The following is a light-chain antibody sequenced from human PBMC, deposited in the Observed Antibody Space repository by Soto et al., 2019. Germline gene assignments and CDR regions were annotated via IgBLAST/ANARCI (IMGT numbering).Light chain of an antibody. CDR2: SNN. J-gene: IGLJ1*01. CDR1: SSSIGSNS. CDR3: AAWDDSLNGYV. Sequence: QSVLTQPPSASGTPGQRVTISCSGRSSSIGSNSVNWYQQLPGTAPKLLIYSNNQRPSGVPERFSGSKSGTSGSLVISGLQSEDEADYFCAAWDDSLNGYVFGAGTKVTVL. V-gene: IGLV1-44*01.